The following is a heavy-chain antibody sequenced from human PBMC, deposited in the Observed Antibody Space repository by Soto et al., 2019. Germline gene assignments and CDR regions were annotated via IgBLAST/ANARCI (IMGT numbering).Heavy chain of an antibody. Sequence: QVQLVESGGGVVQPGRSRRLSCAASGFTFSSYGMHWVRQAPGKGLEWVAVIWYDGSNKWYADSVKGRFTISRDNSKNTLYLQMNSLRAEDTAVYSCARDRGYSGYDSPRFYYGMDVWGQGTTVTVSS. CDR3: ARDRGYSGYDSPRFYYGMDV. D-gene: IGHD5-12*01. V-gene: IGHV3-33*01. CDR1: GFTFSSYG. J-gene: IGHJ6*02. CDR2: IWYDGSNK.